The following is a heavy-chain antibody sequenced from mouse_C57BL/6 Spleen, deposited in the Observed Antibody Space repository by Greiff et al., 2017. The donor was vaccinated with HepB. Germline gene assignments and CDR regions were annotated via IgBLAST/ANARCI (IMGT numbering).Heavy chain of an antibody. CDR2: IFPGSGST. Sequence: QVQLQQSGAELVKPGASVKMSCKASGYTFTSYCITWVKQRPGQGLEWIGDIFPGSGSTNYNEKFKSKATLTVDTSSSTAYMQLSSLTSEDSAVYYGARWDGGRGFADGGKGTLVTVSA. D-gene: IGHD1-1*02. CDR3: ARWDGGRGFAD. CDR1: GYTFTSYC. V-gene: IGHV1-55*01. J-gene: IGHJ3*01.